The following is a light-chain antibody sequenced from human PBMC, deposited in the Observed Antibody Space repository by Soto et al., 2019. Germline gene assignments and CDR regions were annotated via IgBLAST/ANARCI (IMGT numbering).Light chain of an antibody. CDR2: DAS. CDR3: QQRSNSFT. Sequence: EIVLTQSPATLSLSPGERATLSCRASQSVSSYLAWYQQKPGQAPRLLIYDASNRATGIPARFSGSGSGTDFTLTISSLEPEDFAVYYCQQRSNSFTFGPGTNVDIK. J-gene: IGKJ3*01. V-gene: IGKV3-11*01. CDR1: QSVSSY.